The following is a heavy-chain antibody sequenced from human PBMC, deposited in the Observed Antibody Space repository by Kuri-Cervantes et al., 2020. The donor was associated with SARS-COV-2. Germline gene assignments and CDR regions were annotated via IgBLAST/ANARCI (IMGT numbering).Heavy chain of an antibody. CDR3: ARWRTEWELFFDY. Sequence: GESLKISCAASGFTFSSYAMHWVRQAPGKGLDWVAVISYDGSNKYYADSVKGRFTISRDNSKNTLYLQMNSLRAEDTALYYCARWRTEWELFFDYWGQGTLVTVSS. V-gene: IGHV3-30-3*01. CDR2: ISYDGSNK. J-gene: IGHJ4*02. D-gene: IGHD1-26*01. CDR1: GFTFSSYA.